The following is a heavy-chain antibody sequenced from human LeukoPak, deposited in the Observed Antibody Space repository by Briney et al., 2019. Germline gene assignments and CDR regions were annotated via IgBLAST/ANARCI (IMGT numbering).Heavy chain of an antibody. D-gene: IGHD3-22*01. V-gene: IGHV3-23*01. CDR2: ISGSGGTT. J-gene: IGHJ4*02. CDR3: AKTNGYYPD. Sequence: GGSLRLSCAASGFTFSSYGMNWVRQAPGKGLEWVSGISGSGGTTYYADSVKGRFTISRDNSKNSLSLQVSSLRAEDMAVYYCAKTNGYYPDWGQGTLVTVSS. CDR1: GFTFSSYG.